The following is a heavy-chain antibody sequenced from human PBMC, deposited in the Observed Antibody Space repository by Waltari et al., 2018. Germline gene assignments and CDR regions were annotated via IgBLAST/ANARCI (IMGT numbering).Heavy chain of an antibody. D-gene: IGHD6-6*01. CDR2: IYYRWST. V-gene: IGHV4-39*01. CDR1: GGSISSSSYY. J-gene: IGHJ5*02. CDR3: ARLSYSSSSEGWFDP. Sequence: QLQLQESGPGLVKPSETLSLTCTVSGGSISSSSYYWGWIRQPPGKGLEWIGSIYYRWSTYYNPSLKSRVTISVETSKNQFSLKLSSVTAADTAVYYCARLSYSSSSEGWFDPWGQGTLVTVSS.